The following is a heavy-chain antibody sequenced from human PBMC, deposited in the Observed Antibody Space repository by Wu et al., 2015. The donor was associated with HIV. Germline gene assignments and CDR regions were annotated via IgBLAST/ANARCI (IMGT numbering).Heavy chain of an antibody. CDR3: ATRIGGTMEAFXM. D-gene: IGHD2/OR15-2a*01. V-gene: IGHV1-69*10. J-gene: IGHJ3*02. Sequence: QVQLVQSGAEVKKPGSSVKVSCKASGGTFSSYAISWVRQAPGQGLEWMGVLNPSANKISYAQSFQGRVTMTSDKSTTAVYMELDGLRSDDTAVYYCATRIGGTMEAFXMWGQGTLVTVSS. CDR2: LNPSANKI. CDR1: GGTFSSYA.